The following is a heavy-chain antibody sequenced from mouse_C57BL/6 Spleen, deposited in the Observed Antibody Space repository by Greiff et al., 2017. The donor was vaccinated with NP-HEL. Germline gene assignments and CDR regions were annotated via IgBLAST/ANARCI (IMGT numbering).Heavy chain of an antibody. CDR2: IYPRSGNT. D-gene: IGHD1-1*01. CDR3: ARSTTVVAKSFDY. V-gene: IGHV1-81*01. Sequence: QVQLQQSGAELARPGASVKLSCKASGYTFTSYGISWVKQRTGQGLEWIGEIYPRSGNTYYNEKFKGKATLTADKSSSTAYMELRSPTSEDSAVYFCARSTTVVAKSFDYWGQGTTLTVSS. CDR1: GYTFTSYG. J-gene: IGHJ2*01.